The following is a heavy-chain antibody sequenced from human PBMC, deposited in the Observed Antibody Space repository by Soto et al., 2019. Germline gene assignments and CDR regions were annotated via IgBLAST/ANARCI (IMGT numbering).Heavy chain of an antibody. CDR2: IYYSGST. CDR3: ARQGSYYYDSSGYQN. V-gene: IGHV4-39*01. CDR1: GGSISSSSYY. J-gene: IGHJ4*02. Sequence: QLQLQESGPGLVKPSETLSLTCTVSGGSISSSSYYWGWIRQPPGKGLEWIGSIYYSGSTYYNPSLKRRVPLSVDPSKNQFSLKLSSVTAADTAVYYCARQGSYYYDSSGYQNWGQGTLVTVSS. D-gene: IGHD3-22*01.